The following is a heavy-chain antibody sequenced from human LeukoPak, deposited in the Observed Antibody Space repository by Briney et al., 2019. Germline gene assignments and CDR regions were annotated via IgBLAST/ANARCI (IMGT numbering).Heavy chain of an antibody. CDR2: ISGSGDII. CDR3: ARLGRFLRVDYFDY. J-gene: IGHJ4*02. Sequence: GGSLRLSCAASGFTFSSYEMNWVRQAPGKGLEWISYISGSGDIIYYADSVKGRLTISRDNAKNLFLQMNSLTADDTAVYYCARLGRFLRVDYFDYWGQGSLVTVSS. CDR1: GFTFSSYE. V-gene: IGHV3-48*03. D-gene: IGHD3-10*01.